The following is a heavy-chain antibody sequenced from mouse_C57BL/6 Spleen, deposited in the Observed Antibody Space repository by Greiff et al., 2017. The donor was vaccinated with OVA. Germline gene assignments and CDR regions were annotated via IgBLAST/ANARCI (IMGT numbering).Heavy chain of an antibody. Sequence: SGAELVRPGASVTLSCKASGYTFTDYEMHWVKQTPVHGLEWIGAIDPETGGTAYNQKFKGKAILTADKSSSTAYMELRSLTSEDSAVYYCTTRANWDYFDYWGQGTTLTVSS. D-gene: IGHD4-1*01. CDR2: IDPETGGT. J-gene: IGHJ2*01. V-gene: IGHV1-15*01. CDR3: TTRANWDYFDY. CDR1: GYTFTDYE.